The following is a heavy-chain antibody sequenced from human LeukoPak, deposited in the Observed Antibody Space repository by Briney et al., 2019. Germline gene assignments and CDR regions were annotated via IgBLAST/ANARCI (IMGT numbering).Heavy chain of an antibody. CDR2: IYSGDST. CDR3: AKMDKAVTTFFSYYFDY. J-gene: IGHJ4*02. Sequence: GGSLRLSCAASGFTVSSNYMSWVRQAPGKGLEWVSVIYSGDSTYYADSVKGRFTISRDNPKNTLYLQMNSLRAEDTAVYYCAKMDKAVTTFFSYYFDYWGQGTLVTVSS. V-gene: IGHV3-53*01. D-gene: IGHD4-17*01. CDR1: GFTVSSNY.